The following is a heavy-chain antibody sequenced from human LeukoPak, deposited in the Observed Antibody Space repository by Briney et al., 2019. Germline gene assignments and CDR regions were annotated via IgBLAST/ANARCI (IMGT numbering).Heavy chain of an antibody. Sequence: PSETLSLTCAVSDYSISSDYYWAWIRPPPGKGLEWIGCIYHSGNTCYNPSLKSRITISVDTSKNQFSLKVSSVTAADTAVYYCASSKSGYIDYWGQGTLVTVSS. V-gene: IGHV4-38-2*01. CDR3: ASSKSGYIDY. CDR1: DYSISSDYY. J-gene: IGHJ4*02. CDR2: IYHSGNT. D-gene: IGHD1-26*01.